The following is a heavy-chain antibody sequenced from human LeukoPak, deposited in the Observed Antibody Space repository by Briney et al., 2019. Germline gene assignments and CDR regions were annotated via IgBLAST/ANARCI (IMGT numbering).Heavy chain of an antibody. CDR1: GFTVSSNY. CDR3: AKDSSSFDY. D-gene: IGHD5/OR15-5a*01. V-gene: IGHV3-23*01. Sequence: GGSLRLSCAASGFTVSSNYMSWVRQAPGKGLEWVSAISGSGGSTYYADSVKGRFTISRDNSKNTLYLQMNSLRAEDTAVYYCAKDSSSFDYWGQGTLVTVSS. CDR2: ISGSGGST. J-gene: IGHJ4*02.